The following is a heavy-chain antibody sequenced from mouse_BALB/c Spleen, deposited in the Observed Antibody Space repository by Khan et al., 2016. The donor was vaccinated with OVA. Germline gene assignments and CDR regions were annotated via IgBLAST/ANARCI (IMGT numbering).Heavy chain of an antibody. J-gene: IGHJ2*01. D-gene: IGHD1-1*01. CDR3: ARPYDSSHYFNY. CDR2: IYPGTVST. Sequence: QVQLKQSGAELVRPGASVNLSCKTSGYIFTSYWIHWVKQRSGQGLEWIARIYPGTVSTYYNEKFTGKATLTADKSSSTAYMQLSSLKSEDSAVYFCARPYDSSHYFNYPGQGTTLTVSS. V-gene: IGHV1-76*01. CDR1: GYIFTSYW.